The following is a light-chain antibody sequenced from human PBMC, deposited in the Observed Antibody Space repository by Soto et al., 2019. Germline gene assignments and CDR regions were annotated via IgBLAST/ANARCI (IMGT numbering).Light chain of an antibody. V-gene: IGKV3-15*01. CDR3: QQYYAWYT. CDR2: GAS. CDR1: QSVSSK. J-gene: IGKJ2*01. Sequence: EIVMTQSPATLSVSPGERATLSCRASQSVSSKLAWYQQKPGQAPRLLIYGASTRATGIPARLSGSGSGTEFTLTISSLQSEDIGVYYCQQYYAWYTFGQGTKLEIK.